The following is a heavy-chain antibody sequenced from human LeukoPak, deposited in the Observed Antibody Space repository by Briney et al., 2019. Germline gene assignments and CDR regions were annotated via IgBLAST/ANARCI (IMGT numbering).Heavy chain of an antibody. CDR1: GGSISSSSYY. J-gene: IGHJ5*02. CDR3: ARGYWFDP. Sequence: SETLSLTCTVSGGSISSSSYYWGWIRQPPGKGLEWIGSIYYSGSTYYNPSLKSRVTISVDTSKNQFSLKLSSVTAADTAVYYCARGYWFDPWGRGTLVTVSS. CDR2: IYYSGST. V-gene: IGHV4-39*07.